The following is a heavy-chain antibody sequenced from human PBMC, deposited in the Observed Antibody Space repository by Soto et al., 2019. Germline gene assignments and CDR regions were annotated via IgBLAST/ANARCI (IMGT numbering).Heavy chain of an antibody. CDR2: INPNSGGT. V-gene: IGHV1-2*04. CDR3: ATARLAVAYCGGDCYSPLDY. CDR1: GYTITGYY. D-gene: IGHD2-21*02. J-gene: IGHJ4*02. Sequence: ASVKVSCKASGYTITGYYMHWVRQAPGQGLEWMGWINPNSGGTNYAQKFQGWVTMTRDTSISTAYMELSRLRSDDTAVYYCATARLAVAYCGGDCYSPLDYWGQGTLVTVSS.